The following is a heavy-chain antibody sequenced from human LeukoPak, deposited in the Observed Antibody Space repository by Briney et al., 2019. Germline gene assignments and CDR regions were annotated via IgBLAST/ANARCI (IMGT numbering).Heavy chain of an antibody. J-gene: IGHJ3*02. V-gene: IGHV3-33*01. CDR1: GFTFNNYA. D-gene: IGHD3-22*01. CDR3: ARDLYYDSSGLGAFDI. Sequence: PGRPLRLSCTASGFTFNNYAMHWVRQAPGKGLEWVAVIWYDGSNKYYADSVKGRFTISRDNSKNTLYLQMNSLRDEDTAVYYCARDLYYDSSGLGAFDIWGQGTMVTVSS. CDR2: IWYDGSNK.